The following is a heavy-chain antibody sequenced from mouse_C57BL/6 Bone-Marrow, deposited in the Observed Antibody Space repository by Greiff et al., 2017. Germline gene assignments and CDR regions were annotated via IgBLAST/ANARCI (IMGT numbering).Heavy chain of an antibody. Sequence: VQLVESGAELVRPGTSVKVSCKASGYAFTNYLIEWVKQRPGQGLEWIGVINPGSGGTNYNEKFKGKATLTADKSSSTAYMQLSSLTSEDSAVYFCARKGWGGWYFDVWGTGTTVTVSS. D-gene: IGHD3-2*02. J-gene: IGHJ1*03. CDR1: GYAFTNYL. CDR2: INPGSGGT. CDR3: ARKGWGGWYFDV. V-gene: IGHV1-54*01.